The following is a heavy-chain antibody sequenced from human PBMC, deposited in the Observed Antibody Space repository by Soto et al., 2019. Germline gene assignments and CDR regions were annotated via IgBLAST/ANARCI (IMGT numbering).Heavy chain of an antibody. V-gene: IGHV1-2*02. CDR1: GFPLTANH. J-gene: IGHJ5*02. CDR3: AREGGSETLQPSYNWFDT. Sequence: QVQLLQSGAGVKKPGASVKVSCKASGFPLTANHIHGWRQAPGQGLEFMGWINANNGGAGSAQQFQGRVTVTRDTSITTVYMELSNLRSDDTAVYYCAREGGSETLQPSYNWFDTWGQGTLVTVSS. D-gene: IGHD6-25*01. CDR2: INANNGGA.